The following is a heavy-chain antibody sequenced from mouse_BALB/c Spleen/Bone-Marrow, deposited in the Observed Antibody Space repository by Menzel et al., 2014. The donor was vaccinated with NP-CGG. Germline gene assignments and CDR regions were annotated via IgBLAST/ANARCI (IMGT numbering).Heavy chain of an antibody. CDR3: ARDYYGSSYWYFDV. J-gene: IGHJ1*01. D-gene: IGHD1-1*01. CDR1: GFTFSDYG. Sequence: EVMLVESGGGLVQPGGSRKLSCAASGFTFSDYGMAWVRQAPGKGPEWVAFISNLAYSIYYADTVTGRFTISRENAKNTLYLEMSSLRSEDTAMYYCARDYYGSSYWYFDVWGAGTTVTVSS. V-gene: IGHV5-15*02. CDR2: ISNLAYSI.